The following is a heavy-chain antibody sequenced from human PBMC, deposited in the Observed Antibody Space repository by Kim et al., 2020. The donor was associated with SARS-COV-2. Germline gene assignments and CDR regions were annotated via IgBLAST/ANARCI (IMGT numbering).Heavy chain of an antibody. CDR3: ARSLFIYYDSSGFSEFDP. CDR2: IIPILGIA. Sequence: SVKVSCKASGGTFSSYTISWVRQAPGQGLEWMGRIIPILGIANYAQKFQGRVTITADKSTSTAYMELSSLRSEDTAVYYCARSLFIYYDSSGFSEFDPWGQGTLVTVSS. D-gene: IGHD3-22*01. V-gene: IGHV1-69*02. CDR1: GGTFSSYT. J-gene: IGHJ5*02.